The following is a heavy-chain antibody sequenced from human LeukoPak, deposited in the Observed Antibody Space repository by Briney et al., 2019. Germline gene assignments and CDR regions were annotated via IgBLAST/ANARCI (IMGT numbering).Heavy chain of an antibody. CDR2: ISGSGGST. J-gene: IGHJ4*02. V-gene: IGHV3-23*01. CDR1: GFTFSSYA. D-gene: IGHD3-22*01. Sequence: GGSLRLSYAASGFTFSSYAMSWVRQAPGKGLEWVSVISGSGGSTYYADSVKGRFTISRDNSKNTLYLQMNSLRAEDTAVYYCTSFYYFDSSGSPFDYWGQGTLVTVSS. CDR3: TSFYYFDSSGSPFDY.